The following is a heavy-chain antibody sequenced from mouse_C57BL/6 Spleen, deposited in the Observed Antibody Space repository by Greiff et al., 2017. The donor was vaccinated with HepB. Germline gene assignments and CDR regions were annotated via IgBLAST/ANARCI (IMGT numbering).Heavy chain of an antibody. CDR3: ARSHISDY. CDR2: INPNNGGT. CDR1: GYTFTDYY. Sequence: VQLQQSGPELVKPGASVKISCKASGYTFTDYYMNWVKQSHGKSLEWIGDINPNNGGTSYNQKFKGKATLTVDKSSSTAYMELRSLTSEDSAVYYCARSHISDYWGQGTTLTVSS. V-gene: IGHV1-26*01. J-gene: IGHJ2*01.